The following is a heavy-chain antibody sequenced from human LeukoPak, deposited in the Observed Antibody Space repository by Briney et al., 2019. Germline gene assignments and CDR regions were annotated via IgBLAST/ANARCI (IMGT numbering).Heavy chain of an antibody. CDR2: IYYSGST. CDR3: ARGLPSCSGGSCYIFDY. D-gene: IGHD2-15*01. Sequence: SETLSLTCTVSGGSISSYYWSWIRQPPGKGLEWIGYIYYSGSTNYNPSLKSRVTISVDTSKNQFSLKLSSVTAADTAVYYCARGLPSCSGGSCYIFDYWGQGTLVTVSS. V-gene: IGHV4-59*12. J-gene: IGHJ4*02. CDR1: GGSISSYY.